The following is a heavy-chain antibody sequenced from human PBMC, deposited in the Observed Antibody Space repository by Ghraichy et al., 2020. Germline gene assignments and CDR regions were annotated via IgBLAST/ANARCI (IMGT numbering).Heavy chain of an antibody. CDR2: ISSSSSTI. CDR3: ATGPNTGYSGYETPDTRYSYYGMDV. J-gene: IGHJ6*02. Sequence: GGSLRLSCAASGFTFSSYSMNWVRQAPGKGLEWVSYISSSSSTIYYADSVKGRFTISRDNAKNSLYLQMNSLRDEDTAVYYCATGPNTGYSGYETPDTRYSYYGMDVWGQGTTVTVSS. D-gene: IGHD5-12*01. CDR1: GFTFSSYS. V-gene: IGHV3-48*02.